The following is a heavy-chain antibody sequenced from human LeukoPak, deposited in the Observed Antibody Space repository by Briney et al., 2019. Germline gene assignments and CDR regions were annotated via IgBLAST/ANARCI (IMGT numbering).Heavy chain of an antibody. V-gene: IGHV4-61*01. J-gene: IGHJ4*02. CDR2: IYYSGST. CDR3: ARGDSSGYPYFDY. Sequence: PSETLSLTCTVSGGSVSSGSYYWSWIRQPPGKGLEWIGYIYYSGSTNYNPSLKSRVTISVDTSKNQFSLKLSSATAADTAVYYCARGDSSGYPYFDYWGQGTLVTVSS. CDR1: GGSVSSGSYY. D-gene: IGHD3-22*01.